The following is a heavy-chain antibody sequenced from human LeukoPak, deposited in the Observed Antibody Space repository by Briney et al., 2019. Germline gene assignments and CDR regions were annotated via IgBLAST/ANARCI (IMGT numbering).Heavy chain of an antibody. V-gene: IGHV4-61*02. CDR3: ASQYCTNGVCYYFDY. Sequence: PSETLSLTCTVSGGSISSGSYYWSWIRPPAGKGLEWVGRIYTSGSNNYNPSLKSRVTISIDTSKNQYSLNLSSVTAADTAVYYCASQYCTNGVCYYFDYWGQGTLVTVSS. J-gene: IGHJ4*02. D-gene: IGHD2-8*01. CDR1: GGSISSGSYY. CDR2: IYTSGSN.